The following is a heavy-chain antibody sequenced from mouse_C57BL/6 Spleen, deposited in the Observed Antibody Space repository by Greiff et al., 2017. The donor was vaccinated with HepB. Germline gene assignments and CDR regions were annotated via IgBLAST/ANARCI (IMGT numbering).Heavy chain of an antibody. CDR3: ARRDYYGSSYGAY. D-gene: IGHD1-1*01. Sequence: VKLMESGAELVKPGASVKISCKASGYAFSSYWMNWVKQRPGKGLEWIGQIYPGDGDTNYNGKFKGKATLTADKSSSTAYMQLSSLTSEDSAVYFGARRDYYGSSYGAYWGQGTLVTVSA. CDR2: IYPGDGDT. V-gene: IGHV1-80*01. CDR1: GYAFSSYW. J-gene: IGHJ3*01.